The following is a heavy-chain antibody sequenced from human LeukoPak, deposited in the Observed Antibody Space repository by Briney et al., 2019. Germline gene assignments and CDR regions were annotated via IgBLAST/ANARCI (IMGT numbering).Heavy chain of an antibody. J-gene: IGHJ4*02. CDR1: GFTVSSNY. D-gene: IGHD3-22*01. V-gene: IGHV4-31*02. CDR2: IYYSGST. CDR3: ARAITYYYDSSGYYYLHTFDY. Sequence: LRLSCAASGFTVSSNYMSWIRQHPGKGLEWIGYIYYSGSTYYNPSLKSRVTISVDTSKNQFSLKLSSVTAADTAVYYCARAITYYYDSSGYYYLHTFDYWGQGTLVTVSS.